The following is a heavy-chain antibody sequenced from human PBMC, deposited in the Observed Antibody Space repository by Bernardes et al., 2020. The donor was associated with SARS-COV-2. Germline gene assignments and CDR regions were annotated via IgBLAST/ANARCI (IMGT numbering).Heavy chain of an antibody. J-gene: IGHJ4*02. D-gene: IGHD6-19*01. CDR1: GLTFSRSA. Sequence: GVSLRLSCAASGLTFSRSAMSQVRQAPGKGLEWVSDLSGSGGTYYADSVKGRFSISRDNSKNTLYLQMNSLRAEDTAVYYCAKVGIAVADPFDYWGQGTLVNVSS. V-gene: IGHV3-23*01. CDR2: LSGSGGT. CDR3: AKVGIAVADPFDY.